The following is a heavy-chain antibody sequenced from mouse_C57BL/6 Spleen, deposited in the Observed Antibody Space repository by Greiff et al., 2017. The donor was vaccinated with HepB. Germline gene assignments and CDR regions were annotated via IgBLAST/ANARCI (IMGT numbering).Heavy chain of an antibody. D-gene: IGHD2-4*01. CDR2: IWRGGST. CDR3: AISGGDYDVGYAMDY. CDR1: GFSLTSYG. J-gene: IGHJ4*01. V-gene: IGHV2-5*01. Sequence: QVQLKQSGPGLVQPSQSLSITCTVSGFSLTSYGVHWVRQSPGKGLEWLGVIWRGGSTDYNAAFMSRLSITKDNSKSQVFFKMNSLQADDTAIYYGAISGGDYDVGYAMDYWGQGTSVTVSS.